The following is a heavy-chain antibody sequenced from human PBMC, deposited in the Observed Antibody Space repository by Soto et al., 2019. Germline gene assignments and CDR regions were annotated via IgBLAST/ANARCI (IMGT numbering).Heavy chain of an antibody. CDR2: ISGSGGST. V-gene: IGHV3-23*01. D-gene: IGHD6-19*01. J-gene: IGHJ4*02. Sequence: EVQLLESGGGLVQPAGSLRLSCAASGFTFSSYAMSWVRQAPGKGLEWVSAISGSGGSTYYADSVNGRFTISRDNSKNTLYLQMNSLRAEDTAVYYCAKGSSGWYERFDYWGQGTLVTVSS. CDR1: GFTFSSYA. CDR3: AKGSSGWYERFDY.